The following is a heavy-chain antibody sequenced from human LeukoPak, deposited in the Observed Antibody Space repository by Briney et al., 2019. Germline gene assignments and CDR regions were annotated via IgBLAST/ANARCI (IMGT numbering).Heavy chain of an antibody. V-gene: IGHV1-2*02. J-gene: IGHJ4*02. CDR1: GHTFGNYY. CDR3: ARENYGGDFEY. D-gene: IGHD4-23*01. Sequence: ASVKVSCKASGHTFGNYYLHWVRQAPGQGLEWMGWISPNNGDTNYAQKFQGRVTLTWDTSFNTAYMDLSSLTSDDTAIYYCARENYGGDFEYWGQGALVTVSS. CDR2: ISPNNGDT.